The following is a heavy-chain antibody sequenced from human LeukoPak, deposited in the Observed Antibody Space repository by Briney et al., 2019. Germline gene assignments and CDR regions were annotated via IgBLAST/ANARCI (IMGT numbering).Heavy chain of an antibody. Sequence: ASVTVSCKASGYTFTSYDINWVRQATGQGLEWMGWMNPNSGNTGYAQKFQGRVTMTRNTSITTAYMELSSLRSEDTAVYYCARRDYYGSGSYPYYYHNYMDVWGKGTTLTISS. J-gene: IGHJ6*03. CDR1: GYTFTSYD. D-gene: IGHD3-10*01. V-gene: IGHV1-8*01. CDR2: MNPNSGNT. CDR3: ARRDYYGSGSYPYYYHNYMDV.